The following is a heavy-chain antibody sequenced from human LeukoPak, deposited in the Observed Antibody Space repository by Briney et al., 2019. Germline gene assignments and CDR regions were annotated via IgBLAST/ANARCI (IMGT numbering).Heavy chain of an antibody. CDR2: IIPIFGTA. Sequence: ASVKVSCKASGGTFSSYAISWVRQAPGQGLEWMGGIIPIFGTANYAQKFQGRGTITADESTSTAYMELSSLRSEDTAVYYCARDLRYCSSTSCYYYFDYWGQGTLVTVSS. CDR3: ARDLRYCSSTSCYYYFDY. CDR1: GGTFSSYA. J-gene: IGHJ4*02. V-gene: IGHV1-69*13. D-gene: IGHD2-2*01.